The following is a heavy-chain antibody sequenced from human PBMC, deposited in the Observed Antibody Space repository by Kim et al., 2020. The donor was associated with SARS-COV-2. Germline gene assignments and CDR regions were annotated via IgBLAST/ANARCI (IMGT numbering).Heavy chain of an antibody. V-gene: IGHV1-18*01. J-gene: IGHJ4*02. CDR3: AIDQWELDALDY. Sequence: NYSQKLQGRGTRTTDTSTSTAYMELRSLRSDDTAVYYCAIDQWELDALDYWGQGTLVTVSS. D-gene: IGHD1-26*01.